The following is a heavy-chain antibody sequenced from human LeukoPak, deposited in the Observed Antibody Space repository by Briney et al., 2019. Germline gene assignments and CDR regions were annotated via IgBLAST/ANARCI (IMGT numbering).Heavy chain of an antibody. CDR1: GGSISSYY. Sequence: PSETLSLTCTVSGGSISSYYWNWIRQSPGKGLEWIGYINYSGSTNYNPSLKSRVTISVDTSKNQFSLKLSSVTAADTAVYFCARHFSGASPALVWGQGTLVTVS. V-gene: IGHV4-59*08. CDR3: ARHFSGASPALV. J-gene: IGHJ4*02. CDR2: INYSGST. D-gene: IGHD2-15*01.